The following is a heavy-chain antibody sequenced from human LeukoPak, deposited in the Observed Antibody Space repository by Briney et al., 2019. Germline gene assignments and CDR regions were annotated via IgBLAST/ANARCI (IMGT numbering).Heavy chain of an antibody. Sequence: GASLKISCKASGYIFSNYWIGCVRQMPGEGLEWMGIIYSGDSDVRYSPSFQGQVTFSVDRSISTAYLQWSSLKASDTAMYYCARSKSYGDSPFDYWGQGTLVTVSS. D-gene: IGHD4-17*01. J-gene: IGHJ4*02. CDR2: IYSGDSDV. CDR3: ARSKSYGDSPFDY. V-gene: IGHV5-51*01. CDR1: GYIFSNYW.